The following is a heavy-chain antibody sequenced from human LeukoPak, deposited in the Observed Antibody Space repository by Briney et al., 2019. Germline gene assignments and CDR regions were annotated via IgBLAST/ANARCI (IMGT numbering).Heavy chain of an antibody. CDR1: GGSISSGDYY. CDR2: IYYSGST. V-gene: IGHV4-30-4*01. CDR3: AREGITMVRGVVDV. Sequence: SETLSLTCTVSGGSISSGDYYWSWIRQPPGKGLEWIGYIYYSGSTYYNPSLKSRVTISVDTSKNQFSLKLSSVTAADTAVYYCAREGITMVRGVVDVWGKGTRSPSPQ. D-gene: IGHD3-10*01. J-gene: IGHJ6*04.